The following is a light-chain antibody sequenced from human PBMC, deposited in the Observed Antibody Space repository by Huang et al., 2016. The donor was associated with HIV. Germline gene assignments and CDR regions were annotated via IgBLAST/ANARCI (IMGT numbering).Light chain of an antibody. Sequence: EIVLTQSPATLSLSPGERATLSCRASQSVNTFLAWYQQKPGQAPRLLIYDAANRATGIPARFSGSASGTDFTLTISSLEPEDFAVYYCQQRSNRPLTFGGGTKVEIK. CDR1: QSVNTF. V-gene: IGKV3-11*01. CDR3: QQRSNRPLT. J-gene: IGKJ4*01. CDR2: DAA.